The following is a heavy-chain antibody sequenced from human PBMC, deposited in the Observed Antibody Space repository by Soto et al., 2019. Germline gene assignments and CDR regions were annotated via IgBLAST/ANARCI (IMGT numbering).Heavy chain of an antibody. D-gene: IGHD3-10*01. CDR1: GFTFTNYW. Sequence: EVQLVESGGGLVQTEGSLRLSCAASGFTFTNYWMHWVRQAPGKGLVWVSRINTDESSTEYADSVKGRFTISRDNAKNTLYLQMTSLGADDTAVYYCTRVGYGSGKDFDYWGQGTLVTVSS. V-gene: IGHV3-74*03. CDR3: TRVGYGSGKDFDY. CDR2: INTDESST. J-gene: IGHJ4*02.